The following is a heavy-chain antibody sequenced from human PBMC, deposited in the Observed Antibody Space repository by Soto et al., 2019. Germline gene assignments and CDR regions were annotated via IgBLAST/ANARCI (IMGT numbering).Heavy chain of an antibody. CDR1: GFTFSRYW. V-gene: IGHV3-7*05. J-gene: IGHJ4*02. D-gene: IGHD6-19*01. CDR2: IKEDGSET. Sequence: EVQLVESGGDLVQPGGSLRLSCAASGFTFSRYWMSWVRQAPGKGLEWVANIKEDGSETYYVDSVKGRFTISRDNARYSLHLQMSSLRADDSAVYYCARFTRRVAGDYWGQGTLVTVSS. CDR3: ARFTRRVAGDY.